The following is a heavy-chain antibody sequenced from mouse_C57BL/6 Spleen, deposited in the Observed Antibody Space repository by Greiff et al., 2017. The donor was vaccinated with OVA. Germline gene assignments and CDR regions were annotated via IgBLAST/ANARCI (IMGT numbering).Heavy chain of an antibody. CDR3: ARLITTVVADWYFDV. J-gene: IGHJ1*03. CDR2: IYPGSGST. Sequence: QVQLQQPGAELVKPGASVKMSCKASGYTFTSYWITWVKQRPGQGLEWIGDIYPGSGSTNYNEKFKSKATLTVDTSSSTAYMQLSSLTSEDSAVYYCARLITTVVADWYFDVWGTGTTVTVSS. V-gene: IGHV1-55*01. D-gene: IGHD1-1*01. CDR1: GYTFTSYW.